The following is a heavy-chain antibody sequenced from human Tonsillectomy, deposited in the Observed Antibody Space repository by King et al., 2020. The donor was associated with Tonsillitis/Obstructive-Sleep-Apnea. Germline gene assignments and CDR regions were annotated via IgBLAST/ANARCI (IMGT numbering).Heavy chain of an antibody. CDR1: GFTFSSYW. CDR3: AGDWSYLHLIYYYYYMDV. Sequence: VQLVESGGGLVQPGGSLRLSCAASGFTFSSYWMTWVRQAPGKGLEWVANINQDGSEKYYVDSVKGRFTISRDNAKNSLYLQVNSLRAEDTAVYYCAGDWSYLHLIYYYYYMDVWGKGTTVTVSS. CDR2: INQDGSEK. J-gene: IGHJ6*03. D-gene: IGHD5-24*01. V-gene: IGHV3-7*04.